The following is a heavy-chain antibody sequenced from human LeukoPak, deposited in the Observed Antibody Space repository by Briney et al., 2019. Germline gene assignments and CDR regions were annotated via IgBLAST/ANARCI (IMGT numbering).Heavy chain of an antibody. V-gene: IGHV1-69*04. CDR1: GGTFSSYA. CDR3: AREDFSGSYRRSFDY. Sequence: ASVKVSCKASGGTFSSYAISWVRQAPGQGLEWMGRIIPILGIANYAQKFQGRVTITADKSTSTAYMELSSLRSEDTAVYYCAREDFSGSYRRSFDYWGQGTLVTVSS. D-gene: IGHD1-26*01. CDR2: IIPILGIA. J-gene: IGHJ4*02.